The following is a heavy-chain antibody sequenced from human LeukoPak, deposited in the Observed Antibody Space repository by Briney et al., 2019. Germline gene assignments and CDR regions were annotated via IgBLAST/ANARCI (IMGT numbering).Heavy chain of an antibody. CDR2: MYYSGST. CDR1: AGSISSNYYY. CDR3: VRHCLKYYDYDFLDP. V-gene: IGHV4-39*01. J-gene: IGHJ5*02. Sequence: PSETLSLTCTVSAGSISSNYYYWGWIRQPPGKGLEWVGSMYYSGSTYYNPSLKRRVTISVDTSKNQFSLKLTSGTAADTAVYYCVRHCLKYYDYDFLDPWGQGTLVTVSS. D-gene: IGHD3-3*01.